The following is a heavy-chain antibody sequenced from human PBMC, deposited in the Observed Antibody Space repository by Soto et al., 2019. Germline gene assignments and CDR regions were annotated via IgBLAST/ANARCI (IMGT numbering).Heavy chain of an antibody. CDR3: AKDIHGGNNWNADYYYGMDV. CDR1: GFTFDDYT. D-gene: IGHD1-20*01. Sequence: PVVSLRLSCAASGFTFDDYTMHWVRQAPGKGLEWFSLISWDGGSTYYADSVKGRFTISRDNSKNSLYLQMNSLRTEDTALYYCAKDIHGGNNWNADYYYGMDVWGQGTTVTVSS. V-gene: IGHV3-43*01. CDR2: ISWDGGST. J-gene: IGHJ6*02.